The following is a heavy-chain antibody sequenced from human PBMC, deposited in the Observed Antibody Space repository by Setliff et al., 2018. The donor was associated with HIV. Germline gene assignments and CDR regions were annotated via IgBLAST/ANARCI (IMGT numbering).Heavy chain of an antibody. CDR2: IYISGTT. CDR1: GGSISTSY. V-gene: IGHV4-4*09. Sequence: PSETLSLTCTVSGGSISTSYWNWIRQPPGKGLEWIAYIYISGTTNYNPSLKSRVTISLDTSRNQFSLKLGSVTAADTAMYYCAREHCSGGSCNGFDIWGQGTMFTVSS. D-gene: IGHD2-15*01. CDR3: AREHCSGGSCNGFDI. J-gene: IGHJ3*02.